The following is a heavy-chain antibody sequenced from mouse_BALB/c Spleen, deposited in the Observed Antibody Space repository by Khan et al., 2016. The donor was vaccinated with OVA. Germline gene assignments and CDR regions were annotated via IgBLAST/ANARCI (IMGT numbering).Heavy chain of an antibody. J-gene: IGHJ2*01. CDR1: GYTFTDYS. Sequence: QVQLQQSGPELVRPGVSVKISCKGSGYTFTDYSMHWVKQSHAKSLEWIGVISTDSGNTNYNPKFKGKATLTVDKSSSTAYMELARMTSEDSAIYYCAIRDYFDYWGQGTTLTVSS. CDR2: ISTDSGNT. CDR3: AIRDYFDY. V-gene: IGHV1S137*01.